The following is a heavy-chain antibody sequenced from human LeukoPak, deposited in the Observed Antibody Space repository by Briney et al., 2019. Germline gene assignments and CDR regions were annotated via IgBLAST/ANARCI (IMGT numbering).Heavy chain of an antibody. CDR1: GGSISSGDYY. CDR2: IYYSGVT. CDR3: ARSTTVIAAGGFDI. J-gene: IGHJ3*02. Sequence: SQTLSLTCTVSGGSISSGDYYWSWIRQPPGKGLEWIGYIYYSGVTNYNPSLKSRVTISVDTSKNQFSLKLTSVIAADTAVYYCARSTTVIAAGGFDIWGQGTMVIVSS. V-gene: IGHV4-30-4*08. D-gene: IGHD4-17*01.